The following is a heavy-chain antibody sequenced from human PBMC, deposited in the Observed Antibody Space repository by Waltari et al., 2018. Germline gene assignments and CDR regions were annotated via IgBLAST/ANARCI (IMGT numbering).Heavy chain of an antibody. CDR2: IYHSGST. J-gene: IGHJ4*02. CDR3: VRVGATGDYFDY. Sequence: QVQLQESGPGLVKPPETLSLTCVVSGYSISSGFYWGWLRQPPGKGLEWIGRIYHSGSTYYNPSLKSRVTISVDTSKNQFSLKLSSVTAADTAVYYCVRVGATGDYFDYWGQGTLVTVSS. V-gene: IGHV4-38-2*01. D-gene: IGHD1-26*01. CDR1: GYSISSGFY.